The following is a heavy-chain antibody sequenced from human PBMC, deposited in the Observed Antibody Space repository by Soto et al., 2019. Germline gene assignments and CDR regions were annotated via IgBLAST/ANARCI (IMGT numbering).Heavy chain of an antibody. CDR1: GFTFSSYW. V-gene: IGHV3-74*01. Sequence: EVQLVESGGGLVQPGGSLRLSCAASGFTFSSYWMHWVRQAPGKGLVWVSRINSDGSSTSYADSVKGRFTISRDNAKNTVYLQMNSLRAEDTAVYYCASHSQLEPRLYYYYGMDVWGQGTTVTVSS. D-gene: IGHD6-13*01. CDR3: ASHSQLEPRLYYYYGMDV. CDR2: INSDGSST. J-gene: IGHJ6*02.